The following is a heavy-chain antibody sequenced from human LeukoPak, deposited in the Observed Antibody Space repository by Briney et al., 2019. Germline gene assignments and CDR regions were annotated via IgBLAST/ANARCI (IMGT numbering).Heavy chain of an antibody. CDR1: GGSLTSGTYY. D-gene: IGHD4-17*01. CDR2: IYTSGNP. CDR3: ARVAGYGDYKSDYWYFDL. Sequence: SETLSLTCAVSGGSLTSGTYYWTWLRQPAGKGLEWIGRIYTSGNPDYNPSLKGRITISLDTSKNQFSLEVNSVTTADTAVYYCARVAGYGDYKSDYWYFDLWGRGTLVTVSS. J-gene: IGHJ2*01. V-gene: IGHV4-61*02.